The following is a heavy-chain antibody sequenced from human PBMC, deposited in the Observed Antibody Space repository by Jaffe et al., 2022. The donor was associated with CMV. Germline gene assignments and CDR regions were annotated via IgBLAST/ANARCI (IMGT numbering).Heavy chain of an antibody. J-gene: IGHJ4*02. CDR3: ARAAGPITVFLDY. Sequence: QVQLVESGGGLVKPGGSLRLSCAASGFTFSDYYMSWIRQAPGKGLEWVSYISSSSSYTNYADSVKGRFTISRDNAKNSLYLQMNSLRAEDTAVYYCARAAGPITVFLDYWGQGTLVTVSS. CDR1: GFTFSDYY. V-gene: IGHV3-11*06. D-gene: IGHD4-4*01. CDR2: ISSSSSYT.